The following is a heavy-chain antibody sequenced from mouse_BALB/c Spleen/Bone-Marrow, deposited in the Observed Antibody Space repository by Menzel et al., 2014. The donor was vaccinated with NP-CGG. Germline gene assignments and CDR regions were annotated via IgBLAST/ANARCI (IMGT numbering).Heavy chain of an antibody. Sequence: EVQLVESGPELVKPGASVKMSCKASGYTFPSYVMHWVKQKPGQGLEWIGYINPYNDGSKYNEKFEGKATLTSDKSSSTAYMELSSLTSEDSAVYYCARYYYGYYFDYWGQGTTLTVSS. D-gene: IGHD1-2*01. CDR3: ARYYYGYYFDY. V-gene: IGHV1-14*01. CDR1: GYTFPSYV. CDR2: INPYNDGS. J-gene: IGHJ2*01.